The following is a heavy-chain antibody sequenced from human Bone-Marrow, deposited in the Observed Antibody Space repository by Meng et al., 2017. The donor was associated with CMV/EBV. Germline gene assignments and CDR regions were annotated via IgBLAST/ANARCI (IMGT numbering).Heavy chain of an antibody. CDR1: GDSISSSNSY. Sequence: SETLSLTCSVSGDSISSSNSYWGWSRQPPGKGLEWIGSISYNGRAYYNPSLESRVTISLDTSKNQFSLSLKSATAADTAVYYCAREPLHGHHFEYWGQGTLVTVSS. CDR2: ISYNGRA. V-gene: IGHV4-39*07. CDR3: AREPLHGHHFEY. J-gene: IGHJ4*02.